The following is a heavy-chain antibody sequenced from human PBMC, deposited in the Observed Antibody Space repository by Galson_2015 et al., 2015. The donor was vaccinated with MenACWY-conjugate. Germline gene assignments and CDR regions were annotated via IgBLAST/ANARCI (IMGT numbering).Heavy chain of an antibody. V-gene: IGHV5-51*01. CDR1: GYSFPTYW. CDR2: ISPGDSNI. CDR3: ARHPPGGRGMDV. J-gene: IGHJ6*02. D-gene: IGHD1-26*01. Sequence: QSGAEVKKPGESLQISFTGSGYSFPTYWIGWVRQLPGKGLEWMGLISPGDSNIRYSPAFQGRVTISADKSISTAYLQWNSLQASDTAIYYCARHPPGGRGMDVWGQGTTVTVSS.